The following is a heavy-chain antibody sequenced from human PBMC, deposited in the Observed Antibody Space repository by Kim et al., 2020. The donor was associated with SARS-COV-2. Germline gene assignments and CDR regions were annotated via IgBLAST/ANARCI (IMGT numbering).Heavy chain of an antibody. Sequence: SETLSLTCAVYGGSFSGYYWSWIRQPPGKGLEWIGEINHSGSTNYNPSLKSRVTISVDTSKNQFSLKLSSVTAADTAVYYCARGTIFGVVTHYYMDVWG. CDR1: GGSFSGYY. V-gene: IGHV4-34*01. D-gene: IGHD3-3*01. J-gene: IGHJ6*03. CDR3: ARGTIFGVVTHYYMDV. CDR2: INHSGST.